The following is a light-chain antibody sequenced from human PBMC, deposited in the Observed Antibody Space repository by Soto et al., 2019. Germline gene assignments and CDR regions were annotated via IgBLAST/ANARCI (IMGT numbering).Light chain of an antibody. Sequence: DIQMTQSPSSLSASVGDRVTITCQASQDISNYLNWYQQKPGKARKRLIYAASSLQSGVPSRFSGSGSGTEFTLTISSLQPEDFATYYCLQHNSYPPWTFGQGTKVDIK. CDR1: QDISNY. CDR2: AAS. V-gene: IGKV1-17*01. CDR3: LQHNSYPPWT. J-gene: IGKJ1*01.